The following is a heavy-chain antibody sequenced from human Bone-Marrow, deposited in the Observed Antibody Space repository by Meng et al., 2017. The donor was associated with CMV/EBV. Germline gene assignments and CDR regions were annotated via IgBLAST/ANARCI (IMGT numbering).Heavy chain of an antibody. CDR1: GGSISSSSYY. CDR2: IYYSGST. V-gene: IGHV4-39*01. Sequence: SETLSLTCTVSGGSISSSSYYWGWIRQPPGKGLEWIGSIYYSGSTYYNPSLKSRVTISVDTSKNQFSLKLSSVTAADTAVYYCARGSPDLILDYWGQGTLVPVSS. D-gene: IGHD3-10*01. J-gene: IGHJ4*02. CDR3: ARGSPDLILDY.